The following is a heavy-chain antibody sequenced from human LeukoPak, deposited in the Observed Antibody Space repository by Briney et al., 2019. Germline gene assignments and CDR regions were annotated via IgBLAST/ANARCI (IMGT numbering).Heavy chain of an antibody. CDR2: INHSGST. D-gene: IGHD5-18*01. CDR3: VSPRGFSYGYFDY. Sequence: SETLSLTCAVYGGSFSGYYWSWIRQPPGKGLEWIGEINHSGSTNYNPSLKSRVTISADTSKNQFSLTLGSVSATDTAVYYCVSPRGFSYGYFDYWGQGTLVTVSS. CDR1: GGSFSGYY. V-gene: IGHV4-34*01. J-gene: IGHJ4*02.